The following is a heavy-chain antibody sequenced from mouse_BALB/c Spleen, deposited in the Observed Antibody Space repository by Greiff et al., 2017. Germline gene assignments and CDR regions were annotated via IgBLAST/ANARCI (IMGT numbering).Heavy chain of an antibody. CDR1: GYSITSGYS. CDR3: ARAYYRPSYAMDY. V-gene: IGHV3-1*02. CDR2: IHYSGST. J-gene: IGHJ4*01. Sequence: EVKLQESGPDLVKPSQSLSLTCTVTGYSITSGYSWPWIRQFPGNKLEWMGYIHYSGSTNYNPSLKSRISITRDTSKNQFFLQLNSVTTEDTATYYCARAYYRPSYAMDYWGQGTSVTVSS. D-gene: IGHD2-14*01.